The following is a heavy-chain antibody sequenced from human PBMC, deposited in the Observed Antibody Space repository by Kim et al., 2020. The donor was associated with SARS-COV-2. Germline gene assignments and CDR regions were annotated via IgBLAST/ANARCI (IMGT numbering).Heavy chain of an antibody. CDR3: ARTYCSGGSCQDRYYYYGMDV. CDR1: GGTFSSYA. D-gene: IGHD2-15*01. V-gene: IGHV1-69*13. CDR2: IIPIFGTA. Sequence: SVKVSCKASGGTFSSYAISWVRQAPGQGLEWMGGIIPIFGTANYAQKFQGRVTITADESTSTAYMELSSLRSEDTAVYYCARTYCSGGSCQDRYYYYGMDVWGQGTTVTVSS. J-gene: IGHJ6*02.